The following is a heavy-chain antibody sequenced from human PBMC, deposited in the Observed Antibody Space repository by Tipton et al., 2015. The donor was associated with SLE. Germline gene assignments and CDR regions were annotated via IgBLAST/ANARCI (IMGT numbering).Heavy chain of an antibody. V-gene: IGHV4-38-2*02. CDR3: VRGGLGVS. J-gene: IGHJ4*02. D-gene: IGHD3-10*01. Sequence: LRLSCSVSDYSVSSGFFWGWIRQSPGKGLEWIASVFHSGNTYYNPSLKSRVTISVDTSTNKFSLKLTSVTAADTAVYYCVRGGLGVSWGQGTLVTVSS. CDR1: DYSVSSGFF. CDR2: VFHSGNT.